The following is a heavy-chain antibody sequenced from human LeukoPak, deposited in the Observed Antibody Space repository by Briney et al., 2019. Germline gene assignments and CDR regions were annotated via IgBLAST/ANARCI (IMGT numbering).Heavy chain of an antibody. J-gene: IGHJ4*02. CDR2: ISGSGGST. D-gene: IGHD3-22*01. CDR3: AKLPATYYYDSSGWFFDY. CDR1: GFTFSSYA. V-gene: IGHV3-23*01. Sequence: PGGSLRLSCAASGFTFSSYAMSWVRQAPGKGLEWVSAISGSGGSTYYADSVKGRFTISRDNSKNTLYLQMNSLRAEDTAVYYCAKLPATYYYDSSGWFFDYWGQGTLVTVSS.